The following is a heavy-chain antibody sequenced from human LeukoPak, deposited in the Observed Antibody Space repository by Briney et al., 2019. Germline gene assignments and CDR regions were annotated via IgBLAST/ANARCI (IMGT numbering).Heavy chain of an antibody. D-gene: IGHD6-6*01. J-gene: IGHJ4*02. CDR3: ARAYSRSRFDY. CDR2: IDPSDSYN. Sequence: PGESLKITCKGSGYNFTNYWISWVRQMPGKGLEWMGTIDPSDSYNNYSPSFQGHVTISADKSISTAYLQWSSLKASDTAMYYCARAYSRSRFDYWGQGTLVTVSS. CDR1: GYNFTNYW. V-gene: IGHV5-10-1*01.